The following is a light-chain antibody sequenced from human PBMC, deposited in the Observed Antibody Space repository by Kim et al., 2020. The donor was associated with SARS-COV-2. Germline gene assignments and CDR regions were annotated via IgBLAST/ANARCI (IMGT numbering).Light chain of an antibody. CDR1: QSVSSNG. J-gene: IGKJ1*01. V-gene: IGKV3-20*01. Sequence: PPGERAPLSCRARQSVSSNGLAWYQQKPGQAPRLLIYGASSRATGIPDRFSGSGSGTDFTLTISRLEPEDCAVYYCQQYGNPPRTFGQGTKVDIK. CDR2: GAS. CDR3: QQYGNPPRT.